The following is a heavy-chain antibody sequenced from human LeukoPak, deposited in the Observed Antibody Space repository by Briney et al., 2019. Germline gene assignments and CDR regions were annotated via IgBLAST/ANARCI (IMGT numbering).Heavy chain of an antibody. J-gene: IGHJ4*02. CDR1: GFTISNYW. V-gene: IGHV3-7*01. D-gene: IGHD2-2*01. CDR2: IKQDGSAE. Sequence: PGGSLRLSCAVSGFTISNYWMSWVRQAPGKGLEWVATIKQDGSAEFYVDSVKGRFTISRDSAKNSLYLQMNSLRDDDTAVYYCARYLFDYWGQGTLVTVSS. CDR3: ARYLFDY.